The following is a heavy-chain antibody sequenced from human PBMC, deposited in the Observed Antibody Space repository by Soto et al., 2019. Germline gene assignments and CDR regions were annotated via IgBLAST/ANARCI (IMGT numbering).Heavy chain of an antibody. CDR2: INPRSGGT. CDR1: GYTFTSHH. D-gene: IGHD3-22*01. V-gene: IGHV1-46*03. J-gene: IGHJ3*02. CDR3: TRADGGYYSSGEGFDI. Sequence: ASVKVSCKASGYTFTSHHMHWVRQVPGEGLDWMGMINPRSGGTNSPQKFQGRVTMTRDTSTSIAYLQMNSLKTEDTAVYYCTRADGGYYSSGEGFDIWGQGTMVTVSS.